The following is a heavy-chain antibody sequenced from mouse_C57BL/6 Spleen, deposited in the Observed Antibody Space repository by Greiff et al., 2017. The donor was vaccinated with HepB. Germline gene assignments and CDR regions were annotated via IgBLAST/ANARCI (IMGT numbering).Heavy chain of an antibody. CDR3: ARPDSSGYFDY. CDR2: INPYNGGT. J-gene: IGHJ2*01. D-gene: IGHD3-2*02. V-gene: IGHV1-19*01. Sequence: VQLQQSGPVLVKPGASVKMSCKASGYTFTDYYMNWVKQSHGKSLEWIGVINPYNGGTSYNQKFKGKATLTVDKSSSTAYMELNSLTSEDSAVYYCARPDSSGYFDYWGQGTTLTVSS. CDR1: GYTFTDYY.